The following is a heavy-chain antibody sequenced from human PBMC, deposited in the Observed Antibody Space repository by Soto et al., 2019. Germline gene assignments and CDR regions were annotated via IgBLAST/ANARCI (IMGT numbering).Heavy chain of an antibody. CDR3: ARRQRYSGMDV. V-gene: IGHV4-59*01. CDR1: GGSISSYY. CDR2: IYYSGST. D-gene: IGHD6-25*01. Sequence: SETLSLTCTVSGGSISSYYWSWIRQPPGKGLEWIGYIYYSGSTNYNPSLKSRVTISVDTSKNQFSLKLSSVTAADTAVYYCARRQRYSGMDVWSQGTTVTVSS. J-gene: IGHJ6*02.